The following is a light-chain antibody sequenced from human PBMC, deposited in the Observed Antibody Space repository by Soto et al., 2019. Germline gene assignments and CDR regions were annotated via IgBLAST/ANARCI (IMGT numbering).Light chain of an antibody. CDR3: TSYAGGNRV. J-gene: IGLJ7*01. CDR2: EVS. Sequence: QSVLTQPPSASGSPGQSVTISCTGTSSDVGGYNYVSWYQQHPGKAPKVMIYEVSKRPSGVPDRFSGSRSGNTASLTVSGLQAEDEADYYCTSYAGGNRVFGGGTQLTVL. CDR1: SSDVGGYNY. V-gene: IGLV2-8*01.